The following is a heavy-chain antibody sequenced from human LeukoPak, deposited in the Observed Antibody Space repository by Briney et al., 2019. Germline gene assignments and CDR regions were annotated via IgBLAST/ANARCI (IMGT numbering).Heavy chain of an antibody. V-gene: IGHV3-33*06. Sequence: PGGSLRLSCAASGFTFSSYGMHWVRQAPGKGLEWVAVIWYGGGNKYYADSVKGRFTISRDNSKNTLYLQLSSLRADDTAVYYCAKDRYYDFWSGSDYWGQGTLVTVSS. CDR2: IWYGGGNK. J-gene: IGHJ4*02. CDR1: GFTFSSYG. D-gene: IGHD3-3*01. CDR3: AKDRYYDFWSGSDY.